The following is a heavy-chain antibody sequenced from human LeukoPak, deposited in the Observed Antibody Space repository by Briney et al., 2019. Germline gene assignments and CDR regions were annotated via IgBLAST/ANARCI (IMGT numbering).Heavy chain of an antibody. Sequence: ASVKVSCKASGGTFSSYAISWVRQAPGQGLEWMGGIIPIFGTANYAQKFQGRVTITADESTSTAYMELSSLRSEDTAVYYCAGRSPGLGYYYYMDVWGKGTTVTVSS. V-gene: IGHV1-69*01. J-gene: IGHJ6*03. CDR2: IIPIFGTA. CDR1: GGTFSSYA. CDR3: AGRSPGLGYYYYMDV.